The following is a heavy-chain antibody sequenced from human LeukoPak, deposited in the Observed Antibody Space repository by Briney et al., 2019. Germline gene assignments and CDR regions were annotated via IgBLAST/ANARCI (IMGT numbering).Heavy chain of an antibody. V-gene: IGHV4-30-4*07. CDR1: GASISSSGYS. Sequence: SETLSLTCAVSGASISSSGYSWWWVRQPPGKGLEWIGYVYYSGTTYYNPSLNSRLTISADTSKNQFFLKLSSVTAADTAVYYCARGSSGYYSTDYWGQGTLVTVSS. D-gene: IGHD3-22*01. CDR3: ARGSSGYYSTDY. J-gene: IGHJ4*02. CDR2: VYYSGTT.